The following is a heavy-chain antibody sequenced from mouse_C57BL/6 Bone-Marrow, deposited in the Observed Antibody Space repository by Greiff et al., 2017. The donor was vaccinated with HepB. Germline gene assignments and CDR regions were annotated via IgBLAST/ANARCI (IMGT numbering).Heavy chain of an antibody. CDR2: IHPNSGST. Sequence: QVQLQQPGAELVKPGASVKLSCKASGYTFTSYWMHWVKQRPGQGLEWIGMIHPNSGSTNYNEKFKSKATLTVDKSSSTAYMQLSSLTSEDSAVYYCAPHTTLPLYYAMDYWGHGTSVTVSS. CDR1: GYTFTSYW. V-gene: IGHV1-64*01. D-gene: IGHD1-1*01. CDR3: APHTTLPLYYAMDY. J-gene: IGHJ4*01.